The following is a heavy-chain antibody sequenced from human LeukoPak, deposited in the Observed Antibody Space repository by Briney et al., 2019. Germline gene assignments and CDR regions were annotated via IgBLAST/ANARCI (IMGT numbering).Heavy chain of an antibody. D-gene: IGHD6-19*01. CDR2: ISYDGNNK. Sequence: PGRSLRLSCAASGFTFSSYAMHWVRQAPGKGLEWVAVISYDGNNKYYADSVKGRFTISRDNSKNTMYVQMDSLRAEDTAVYYCARDSVPHSSGDFDYGGQGTLVTVSS. V-gene: IGHV3-30-3*01. J-gene: IGHJ4*02. CDR3: ARDSVPHSSGDFDY. CDR1: GFTFSSYA.